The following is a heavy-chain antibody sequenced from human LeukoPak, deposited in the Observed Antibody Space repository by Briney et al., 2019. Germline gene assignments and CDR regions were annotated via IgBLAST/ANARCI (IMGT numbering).Heavy chain of an antibody. CDR1: GFTFSSYA. CDR2: ISDNGGST. V-gene: IGHV3-23*01. CDR3: AKKDSSTWYDY. J-gene: IGHJ4*02. Sequence: PGGSLRLSCAASGFTFSSYAMGWVRQAPGKGLEWVSTISDNGGSTYYADSVTGRFTISRDNSKNTLNLQMNSLRAEDTAIYFCAKKDSSTWYDYWGQGTLVTVSS. D-gene: IGHD6-13*01.